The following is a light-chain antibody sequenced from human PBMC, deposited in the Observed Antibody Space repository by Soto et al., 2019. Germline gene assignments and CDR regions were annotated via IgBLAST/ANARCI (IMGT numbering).Light chain of an antibody. CDR1: SSDVGGYEY. V-gene: IGLV2-14*01. J-gene: IGLJ2*01. Sequence: QSALTQPASVSGSPGQSITISCTGTSSDVGGYEYVSWYQQHPGKAPKLMIYDVSDRPSGVSYRFSGSKSGNTASLTISGLQAEDEADYYCCSFTSRTTRVFGGGTKLTVL. CDR2: DVS. CDR3: CSFTSRTTRV.